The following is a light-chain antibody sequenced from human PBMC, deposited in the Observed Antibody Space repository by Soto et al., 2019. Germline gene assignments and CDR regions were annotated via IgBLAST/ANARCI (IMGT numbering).Light chain of an antibody. J-gene: IGLJ1*01. CDR3: TSYRGNALYV. CDR2: DVN. V-gene: IGLV2-14*03. CDR1: SSDFGVSNY. Sequence: QSVLTQPASVSGSPGQSITVSCSGISSDFGVSNYVSWYQQHPGKAPRLIIFDVNNRPAGVSPRFSGSKSGDTASLTISGLQTEDDANYFCTSYRGNALYVFGPGTKVTVL.